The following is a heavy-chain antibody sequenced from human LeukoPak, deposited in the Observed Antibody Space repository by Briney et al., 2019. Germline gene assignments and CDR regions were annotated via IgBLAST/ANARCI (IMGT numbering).Heavy chain of an antibody. J-gene: IGHJ3*02. CDR3: ARVVDPPLDLFDI. Sequence: HGASVKVSCKASGYTFTNYYMHWVRQAPGQGLEWMGIINPSGGTTSYAQKFQGRVTMTRDTSTSTVYMELSSLRSEDTAVYYCARVVDPPLDLFDIGGKGKMVTVS. CDR1: GYTFTNYY. CDR2: INPSGGTT. D-gene: IGHD2-15*01. V-gene: IGHV1-46*01.